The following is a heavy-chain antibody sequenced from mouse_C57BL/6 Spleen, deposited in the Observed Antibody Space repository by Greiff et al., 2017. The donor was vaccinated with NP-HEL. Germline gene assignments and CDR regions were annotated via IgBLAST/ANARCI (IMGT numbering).Heavy chain of an antibody. V-gene: IGHV1-55*01. D-gene: IGHD1-1*01. CDR1: GYTFTSYW. Sequence: QVQLQQPGAELVKPGASVKMSCKASGYTFTSYWITWVKQRPGQGLEWIGDIYPGSGSTNYNEKFKSKATLTVDTSSSTAYMQLSSLTSEDSAVYYCARSTTVVGGSVYWGKGTTLTVSS. CDR2: IYPGSGST. CDR3: ARSTTVVGGSVY. J-gene: IGHJ2*01.